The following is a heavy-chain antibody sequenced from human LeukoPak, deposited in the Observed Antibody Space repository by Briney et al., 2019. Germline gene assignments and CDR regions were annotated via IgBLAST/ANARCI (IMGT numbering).Heavy chain of an antibody. CDR3: ARDEAPPDYYDSSGYYPFDY. CDR2: ISSSGSTI. Sequence: GESLRLSCAASGFTFSSYEMNWVRQAPGKGLEWVSYISSSGSTIYYADSVKGRFTISRDNAKNSLYLQMNSLRAEDTAVYYCARDEAPPDYYDSSGYYPFDYWGQGTLVTVSS. D-gene: IGHD3-22*01. J-gene: IGHJ4*02. CDR1: GFTFSSYE. V-gene: IGHV3-48*03.